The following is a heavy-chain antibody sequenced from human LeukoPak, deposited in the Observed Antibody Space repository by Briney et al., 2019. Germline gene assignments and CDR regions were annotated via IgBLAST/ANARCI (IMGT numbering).Heavy chain of an antibody. CDR1: GGSLXSYY. Sequence: TXXLTXTXXGGSLXSYYWSWIRQPPGKGLEWIGYIYYSGSTNYNPSLKSRVTISVDTSKNQFSLKLSSVTAADTAVYYCARGDYYDSSGPLDGAFDIWGQGTMVTVSS. J-gene: IGHJ3*02. D-gene: IGHD3-22*01. CDR2: IYYSGST. V-gene: IGHV4-59*01. CDR3: ARGDYYDSSGPLDGAFDI.